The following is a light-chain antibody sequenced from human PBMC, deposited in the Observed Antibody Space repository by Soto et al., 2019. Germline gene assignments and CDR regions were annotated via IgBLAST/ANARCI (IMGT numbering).Light chain of an antibody. Sequence: EVVMTQSPLSLPVTLGQPASISCRSSHSLVYSDGNAYLNWFHQRPGQSPRRLIYKVSYRDSGVPDRFSGSGSGTDFTPKISRVEAEDVGIYYCMQGTHWPPYTFGQGTKLEIK. CDR1: HSLVYSDGNAY. V-gene: IGKV2-30*01. J-gene: IGKJ2*01. CDR3: MQGTHWPPYT. CDR2: KVS.